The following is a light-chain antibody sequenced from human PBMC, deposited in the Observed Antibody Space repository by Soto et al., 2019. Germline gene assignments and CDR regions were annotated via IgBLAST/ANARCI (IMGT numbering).Light chain of an antibody. Sequence: QSVLTQPASVSGSPRQSITTSCTGTSSDVGGYNYVSWYQHHPGKAPKLMIYDVSHRPSGVSNRFSGSKSGNTASLNISGLQAEDEADYYCTSYTSSGTDVFGTGTKVTVL. J-gene: IGLJ1*01. CDR3: TSYTSSGTDV. V-gene: IGLV2-14*03. CDR1: SSDVGGYNY. CDR2: DVS.